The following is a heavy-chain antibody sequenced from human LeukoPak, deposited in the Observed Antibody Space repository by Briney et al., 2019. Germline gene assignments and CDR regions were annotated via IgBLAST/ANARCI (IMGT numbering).Heavy chain of an antibody. V-gene: IGHV3-7*01. J-gene: IGHJ3*02. CDR1: GFTFSSYA. Sequence: GGSLRLSCAASGFTFSSYAMSWVRQAPGKGLEWVASIKQDGSDKYYVDSVRGRFTISRDNVDNSLYLQMNSLRAEDTAVYYCAKGEADDSSGADAFDIWGQGTMVTVSS. CDR3: AKGEADDSSGADAFDI. CDR2: IKQDGSDK. D-gene: IGHD3-22*01.